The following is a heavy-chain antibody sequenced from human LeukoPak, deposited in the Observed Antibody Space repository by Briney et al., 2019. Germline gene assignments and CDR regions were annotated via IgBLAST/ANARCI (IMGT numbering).Heavy chain of an antibody. J-gene: IGHJ3*02. D-gene: IGHD3-10*01. CDR2: IYYSGST. CDR1: GGSISSYY. CDR3: ARHAGQTPIHFMVRGVIQETDAFDI. Sequence: SETLSLTCTVSGGSISSYYWSWIRQPPGKGLEWIGYIYYSGSTNYNPSLKSRVTISVDTSKNQFSLKLSSVTAADTAVYYCARHAGQTPIHFMVRGVIQETDAFDIWGQGTMVTVSS. V-gene: IGHV4-59*08.